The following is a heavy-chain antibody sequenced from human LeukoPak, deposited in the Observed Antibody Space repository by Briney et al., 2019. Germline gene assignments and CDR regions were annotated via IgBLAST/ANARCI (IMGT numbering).Heavy chain of an antibody. Sequence: PGGSLRLSCGASGLTFSSYGMLWVRQSPGKGLEWVAFIRYDGNIKFYADSMKGRFTISRDNSKNTLYLHINSLRPEDTALYYCVKDNPLDYWGQGTLVIVSS. CDR2: IRYDGNIK. V-gene: IGHV3-30*02. CDR1: GLTFSSYG. D-gene: IGHD1-14*01. CDR3: VKDNPLDY. J-gene: IGHJ4*02.